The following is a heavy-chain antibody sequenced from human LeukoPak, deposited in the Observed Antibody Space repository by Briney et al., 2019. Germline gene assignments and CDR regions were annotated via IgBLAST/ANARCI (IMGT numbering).Heavy chain of an antibody. CDR3: ARARKRYSSSWYFDY. D-gene: IGHD6-13*01. V-gene: IGHV1-69*05. CDR2: IIPSFGTA. J-gene: IGHJ4*02. CDR1: GGTFSSYA. Sequence: SVEVSCKASGGTFSSYAISWVRQAPGQGLEWMGRIIPSFGTANYAQKFQGRVTITTDESTSTAYMELSSLRSEDTAVYYCARARKRYSSSWYFDYWGQGTLVTVSS.